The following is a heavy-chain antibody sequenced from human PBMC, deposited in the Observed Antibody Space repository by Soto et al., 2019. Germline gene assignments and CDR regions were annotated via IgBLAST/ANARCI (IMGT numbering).Heavy chain of an antibody. V-gene: IGHV4-4*02. CDR3: ARHPAVTGTAAYFDY. Sequence: SETLSLTCAVSGDSISSMNWWSWVRQPPGKGLEWIGEIHHSGSTNYNPSLMSRVTISVDKSKNQFSLKLSSVTAADTAVYYCARHPAVTGTAAYFDYWGQGTLVTVSS. CDR1: GDSISSMNW. CDR2: IHHSGST. D-gene: IGHD6-19*01. J-gene: IGHJ4*02.